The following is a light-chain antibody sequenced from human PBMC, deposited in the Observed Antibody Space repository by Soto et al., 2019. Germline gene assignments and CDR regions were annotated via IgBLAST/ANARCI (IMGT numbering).Light chain of an antibody. CDR3: CSFAGSYTYV. CDR1: SINVGAYDF. CDR2: DVT. Sequence: QSVLAQPRSVSGSPGQSVTISCTGTSINVGAYDFVSWYQQHPGKAPKLMIFDVTKRPSGVPDRFSGSKSGNTASLTISGLQADDESDYYCCSFAGSYTYVFGPGTKVTVL. J-gene: IGLJ1*01. V-gene: IGLV2-11*01.